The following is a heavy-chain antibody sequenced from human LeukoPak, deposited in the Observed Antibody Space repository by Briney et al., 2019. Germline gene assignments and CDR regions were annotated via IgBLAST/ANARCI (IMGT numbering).Heavy chain of an antibody. V-gene: IGHV4-39*07. CDR2: IYYSGST. CDR1: GGSISSSSYY. Sequence: SETLSLTCTVSGGSISSSSYYWGWIRQPPGKGLEWIGSIYYSGSTYFNPSLKSRVTISVDTSKNQFSLKLSSVTAADTAVYYCARTRPRDSSGWYRRDAFDIWGQGTMVTVSS. CDR3: ARTRPRDSSGWYRRDAFDI. J-gene: IGHJ3*02. D-gene: IGHD6-19*01.